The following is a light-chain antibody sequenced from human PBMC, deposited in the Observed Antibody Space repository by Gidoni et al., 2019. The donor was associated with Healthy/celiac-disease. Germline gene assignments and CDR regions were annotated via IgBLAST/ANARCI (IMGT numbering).Light chain of an antibody. CDR2: AAS. CDR1: QSISSY. Sequence: DTQITQSPSSLSASVGDRVTITGRASQSISSYFNWYQQKPGKAPKLLIYAASSSQSGVPSRFSGSGSGTDYTLTISSLQPEDFVTYYCQQSYSTPRTFGQGTKVEIK. CDR3: QQSYSTPRT. J-gene: IGKJ1*01. V-gene: IGKV1-39*01.